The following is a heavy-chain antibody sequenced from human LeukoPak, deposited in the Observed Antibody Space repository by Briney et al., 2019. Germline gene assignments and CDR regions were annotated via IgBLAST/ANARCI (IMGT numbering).Heavy chain of an antibody. J-gene: IGHJ4*02. CDR3: AKPKTRGSSSSPLVY. CDR2: ISGSGGST. V-gene: IGHV3-23*01. CDR1: GFTFSSYA. D-gene: IGHD6-6*01. Sequence: GGSLRLSCAASGFTFSSYAMSWVRQAPGKGLEWVSAISGSGGSTYYADSVKGRFTISRDNSKNTLYLQMNSLRAKDTAVYYCAKPKTRGSSSSPLVYWGQGTLVTVSS.